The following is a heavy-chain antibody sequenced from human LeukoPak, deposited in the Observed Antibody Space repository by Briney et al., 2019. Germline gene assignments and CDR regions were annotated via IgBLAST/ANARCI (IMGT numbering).Heavy chain of an antibody. CDR1: GYTFTSYY. CDR3: ATVKSYYYDRGRFYFDA. J-gene: IGHJ4*02. V-gene: IGHV1-46*01. CDR2: INPSGGST. Sequence: GASVTVSCKASGYTFTSYYMHWVRQAPGQGREWMGIINPSGGSTNYAQKFQGRVTMTRDTSTSTVYMELSSLRSEDTAVYYCATVKSYYYDRGRFYFDAWGQGTLVTVSS. D-gene: IGHD3-10*01.